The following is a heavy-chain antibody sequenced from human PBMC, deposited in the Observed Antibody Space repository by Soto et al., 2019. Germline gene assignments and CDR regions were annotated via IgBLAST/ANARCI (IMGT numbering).Heavy chain of an antibody. CDR3: ARTDSIFGVVNYMDV. J-gene: IGHJ6*03. CDR2: INSSGSTI. D-gene: IGHD3-3*01. V-gene: IGHV3-11*01. Sequence: QVQLVESGGGLVKPGGSLRLSCAASGFTFSDYYMSWVRQAPGKGLEWVSYINSSGSTIYYADSVKGRFTISRDNAKNSVYLQKNRLRAEDTGVYYCARTDSIFGVVNYMDVWGKGTTVTGFS. CDR1: GFTFSDYY.